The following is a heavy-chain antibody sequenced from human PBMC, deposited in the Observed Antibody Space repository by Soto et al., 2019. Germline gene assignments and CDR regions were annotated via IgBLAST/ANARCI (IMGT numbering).Heavy chain of an antibody. D-gene: IGHD3-22*01. J-gene: IGHJ5*02. CDR3: ARFGSNYYDSSGYWIGNWFDP. CDR1: GGSISSYY. V-gene: IGHV4-59*01. CDR2: IYYSGST. Sequence: SETLSLTCTVSGGSISSYYWSWIRQPPGKGLEWIGYIYYSGSTNYNPSLKSRVTISVDTSKNQFSLKLSSVTAADTAVYYCARFGSNYYDSSGYWIGNWFDPWGQGTLVTVSS.